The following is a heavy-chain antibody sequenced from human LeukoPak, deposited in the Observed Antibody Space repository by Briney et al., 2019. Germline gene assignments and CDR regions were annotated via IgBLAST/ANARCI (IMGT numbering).Heavy chain of an antibody. CDR2: INSSGST. CDR3: ARYIVSYPHDAFDI. D-gene: IGHD1-26*01. V-gene: IGHV4-4*07. CDR1: GDSISYFY. J-gene: IGHJ3*02. Sequence: SETLSLTCSVSGDSISYFYWSWIRQAAGKGLEWIGRINSSGSTEYNASLKSRVTMSVDTSKNQLSLKVISVTAADTAVYYCARYIVSYPHDAFDIWGQGTMVTVSS.